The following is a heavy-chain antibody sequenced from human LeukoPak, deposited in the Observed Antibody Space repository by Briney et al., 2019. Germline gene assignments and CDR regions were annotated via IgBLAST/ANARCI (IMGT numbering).Heavy chain of an antibody. CDR2: IYYSGST. CDR1: GGSISNYY. J-gene: IGHJ6*03. D-gene: IGHD6-6*01. Sequence: SETLSLTCTVSGGSISNYYWSWIRQPPGRGLEWIGYIYYSGSTKYNPSLKSRVTISVDTSKNQFSLRLSSVTAADTAVYYCARDWGVSARPGYMDVWGKGTTVTVSS. CDR3: ARDWGVSARPGYMDV. V-gene: IGHV4-59*01.